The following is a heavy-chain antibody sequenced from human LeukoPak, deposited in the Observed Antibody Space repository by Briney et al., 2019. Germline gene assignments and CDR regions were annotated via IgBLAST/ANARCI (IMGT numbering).Heavy chain of an antibody. J-gene: IGHJ4*02. CDR3: AKAIFGVVITEVFDY. V-gene: IGHV3-23*01. CDR2: ISGSGGRT. D-gene: IGHD3-3*01. CDR1: GFTFSTYA. Sequence: GGSLRLSCAASGFTFSTYAMSWVRQAPGKGLEWVSGISGSGGRTYYADFVKGRFTISRDNSKNTLYLQMNSLRAEDTAVYYCAKAIFGVVITEVFDYWGQGTLVTVSS.